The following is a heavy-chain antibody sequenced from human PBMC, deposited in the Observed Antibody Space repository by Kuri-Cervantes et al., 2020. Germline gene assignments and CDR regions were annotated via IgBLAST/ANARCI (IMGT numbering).Heavy chain of an antibody. Sequence: GESLKISCAASGLTFSSYRMNWVRQAPGKGLEWVGFIRSQAYGGTTEYAASVKGGFTISRDDSKNIAYLQINSLKTEDTAVYYCTRDEWWYEYWGRGTLVTVSS. J-gene: IGHJ1*01. CDR3: TRDEWWYEY. D-gene: IGHD2-15*01. V-gene: IGHV3-49*02. CDR2: IRSQAYGGTT. CDR1: GLTFSSYR.